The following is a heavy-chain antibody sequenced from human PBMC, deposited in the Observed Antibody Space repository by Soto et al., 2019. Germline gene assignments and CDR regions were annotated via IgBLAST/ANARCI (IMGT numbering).Heavy chain of an antibody. CDR3: ARHDHYGDDGPFDY. J-gene: IGHJ4*02. Sequence: GESLKIACKGSGYNFTSYWIGWVRQMPGKGLEWMGIIYPGDSDTRYSPSFQGKVTISADNSISNAYLQWSSLKASDTAMYYCARHDHYGDDGPFDYWCQGTLVTVSS. D-gene: IGHD4-17*01. CDR2: IYPGDSDT. CDR1: GYNFTSYW. V-gene: IGHV5-51*01.